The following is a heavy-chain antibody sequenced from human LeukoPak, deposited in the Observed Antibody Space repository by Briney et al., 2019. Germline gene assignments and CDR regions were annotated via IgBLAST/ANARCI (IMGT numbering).Heavy chain of an antibody. D-gene: IGHD3-3*01. CDR2: IHHNGRT. CDR1: GGSFSGYY. J-gene: IGHJ4*02. CDR3: ASVPGYDDTIHYFDS. V-gene: IGHV4-34*01. Sequence: SETLSLTCAVYGGSFSGYYWNWIRQPPGKGLEWIGEIHHNGRTNYNPSLKGRVTMSLDTSKNQFSLNLSSVTAADTAVYFCASVPGYDDTIHYFDSRGQGTLVTVSS.